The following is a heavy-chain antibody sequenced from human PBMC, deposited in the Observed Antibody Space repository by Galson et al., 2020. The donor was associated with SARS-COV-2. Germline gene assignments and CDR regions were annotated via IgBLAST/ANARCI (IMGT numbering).Heavy chain of an antibody. J-gene: IGHJ4*02. CDR1: GYSISSGYY. D-gene: IGHD6-19*01. V-gene: IGHV4-38-2*02. CDR2: ISHSGST. Sequence: SETLSLTCTVSGYSISSGYYWGWIRQPPGKGLEWIGSISHSGSTYYNPSLKSRITISVDSSKNQFSLKVFSVTAADTAAYYCARGGSGWNGELDNWGQGTLVTVSS. CDR3: ARGGSGWNGELDN.